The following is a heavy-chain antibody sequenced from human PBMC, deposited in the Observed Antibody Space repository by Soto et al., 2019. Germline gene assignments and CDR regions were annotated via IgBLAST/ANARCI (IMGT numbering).Heavy chain of an antibody. J-gene: IGHJ4*02. D-gene: IGHD4-17*01. CDR1: GFTFHSYN. Sequence: GGSLRLSCAASGFTFHSYNINWVPPAPGMGLEWVSYISSSSSTIYYADSVKGRFTISRDNAKNSLYLQMNSLRADDTAVYYCARDGFGLPKNSDYWGQGTLVTVSS. CDR3: ARDGFGLPKNSDY. CDR2: ISSSSSTI. V-gene: IGHV3-48*01.